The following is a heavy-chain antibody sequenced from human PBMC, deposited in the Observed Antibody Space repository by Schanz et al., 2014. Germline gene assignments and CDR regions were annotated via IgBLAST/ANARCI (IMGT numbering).Heavy chain of an antibody. CDR2: IWYDGSNE. V-gene: IGHV3-33*06. CDR3: AKELNRRGGQTNFYYYYGMDV. CDR1: GFTFDPYA. Sequence: QVQLVESGGGVVQPGGSLRLSCAASGFTFDPYAMHWLRQSPGKGLEWVALIWYDGSNEYYADSVKGRFTISRDNPKKTLYLQMNSLRAEDTAVYYCAKELNRRGGQTNFYYYYGMDVWGQGTTXTVSS. J-gene: IGHJ6*02. D-gene: IGHD5-12*01.